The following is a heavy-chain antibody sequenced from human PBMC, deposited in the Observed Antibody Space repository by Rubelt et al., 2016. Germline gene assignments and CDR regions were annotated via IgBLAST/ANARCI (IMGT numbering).Heavy chain of an antibody. V-gene: IGHV7-4-1*02. Sequence: QVQLVQSGSQLKEPGASVKLSCKASGYVFTNYIVNWVRQAPGQRFEWMGWINTNTGTPTYAPGFRGRFVFSVDTSVSTAYMQISSLKAEDTAVYYWSRDYLSYGYVWWFDPWGQGTLVTVSS. D-gene: IGHD5-18*01. CDR2: INTNTGTP. J-gene: IGHJ5*02. CDR3: SRDYLSYGYVWWFDP. CDR1: GYVFTNYI.